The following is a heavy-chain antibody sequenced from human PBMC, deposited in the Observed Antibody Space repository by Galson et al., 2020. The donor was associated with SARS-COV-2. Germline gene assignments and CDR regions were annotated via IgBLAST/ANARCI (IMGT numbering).Heavy chain of an antibody. CDR2: ISSSSYI. J-gene: IGHJ4*02. Sequence: NSGGSLRLSCAASGFTFSSYSMNWVRQAPGKGLEWVSSISSSSYIYYADSVKGRFTISRDNAKNSLYLQMNSLRAEDTAVYYCARGYCSGGSCYSVYWGQGTLVTVSS. CDR1: GFTFSSYS. CDR3: ARGYCSGGSCYSVY. D-gene: IGHD2-15*01. V-gene: IGHV3-21*01.